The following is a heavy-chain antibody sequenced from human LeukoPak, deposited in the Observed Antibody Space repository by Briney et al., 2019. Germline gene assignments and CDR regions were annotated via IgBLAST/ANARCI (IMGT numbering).Heavy chain of an antibody. CDR3: ASGYGSGSISRGYYYYYYMDV. CDR1: GFTFSSYA. J-gene: IGHJ6*03. V-gene: IGHV3-7*01. CDR2: IKQDGSEK. Sequence: GGSLRLSCAASGFTFSSYAMHWVRQAPGKGLEWVANIKQDGSEKYYVDSVKGRFAISRDNAKNSLYLQMNSLRAEDTAVYYCASGYGSGSISRGYYYYYYMDVWGKGTTVTVSS. D-gene: IGHD3-10*01.